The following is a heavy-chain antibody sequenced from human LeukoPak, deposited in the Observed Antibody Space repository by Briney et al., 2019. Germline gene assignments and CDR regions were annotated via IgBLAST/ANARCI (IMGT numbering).Heavy chain of an antibody. J-gene: IGHJ4*02. CDR2: FDPEDGET. V-gene: IGHV1-24*01. CDR1: GYTLTELS. Sequence: ASVKVSCKVSGYTLTELSMHWVRQAPGKGLEWMGGFDPEDGETIYAQKFQGRVTMTRDTSTSTVYMELSSLRSEDTAVYYCASPGIAVAGYFGYWGQGTLVTVSS. CDR3: ASPGIAVAGYFGY. D-gene: IGHD6-19*01.